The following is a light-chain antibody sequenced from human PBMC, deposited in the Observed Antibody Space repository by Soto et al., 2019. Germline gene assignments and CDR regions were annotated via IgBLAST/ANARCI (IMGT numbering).Light chain of an antibody. V-gene: IGKV3-15*01. CDR3: QQYTNWPYT. J-gene: IGKJ2*01. CDR1: QSVGSN. CDR2: GAS. Sequence: EIVMTQSPATLSVSPGERASLSCRASQSVGSNLAWYQQTAGQAPRLLIYGASTRATGIPARFSGSGSGTEFTRTLSSLQSEEFAVYSCQQYTNWPYTFGQGTKLEIK.